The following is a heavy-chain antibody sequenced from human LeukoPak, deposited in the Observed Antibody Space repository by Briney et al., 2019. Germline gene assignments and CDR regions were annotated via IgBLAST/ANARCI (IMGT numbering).Heavy chain of an antibody. CDR2: INHSGST. CDR3: ARVLGYYDSSGYYGRSWDAFDI. D-gene: IGHD3-22*01. J-gene: IGHJ3*02. CDR1: GDSMTSNNW. Sequence: SETLSLTCAVSGDSMTSNNWWSWVRQPPGKGLEWIGDINHSGSTNYNPSLKSRVTISVDTSKNQFSLKLSSVTAADTAVYYCARVLGYYDSSGYYGRSWDAFDIWGQGTMVTVSS. V-gene: IGHV4-4*02.